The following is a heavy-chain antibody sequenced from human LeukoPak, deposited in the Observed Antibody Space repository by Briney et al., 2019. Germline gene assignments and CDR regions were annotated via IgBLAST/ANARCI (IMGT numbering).Heavy chain of an antibody. J-gene: IGHJ4*02. CDR1: GYTFTGYY. CDR2: INPNSGGT. V-gene: IGHV1-2*04. CDR3: ARVFSTIAAAGAFDY. Sequence: ASVKVSCKASGYTFTGYYMHWVRQAPGQGLEWMGWINPNSGGTNYAQKFQGWVTMTRDTSISTAYMELSRLRSDDTAVYYCARVFSTIAAAGAFDYWGQGTLVTVSS. D-gene: IGHD6-13*01.